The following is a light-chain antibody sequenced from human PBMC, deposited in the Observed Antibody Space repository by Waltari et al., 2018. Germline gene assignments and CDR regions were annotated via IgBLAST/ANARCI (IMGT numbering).Light chain of an antibody. CDR3: QQYNNWPPQDA. CDR1: QSVGGN. Sequence: EIVMTQSPATLCVSAGETATLSCRASQSVGGNLAWYQQKPGQAPRLLFYAASTRATGIPGRFSGSGSGTEFTLTISSLQSEDFAIYYCQQYNNWPPQDAFGQGTKLEIK. V-gene: IGKV3-15*01. CDR2: AAS. J-gene: IGKJ2*01.